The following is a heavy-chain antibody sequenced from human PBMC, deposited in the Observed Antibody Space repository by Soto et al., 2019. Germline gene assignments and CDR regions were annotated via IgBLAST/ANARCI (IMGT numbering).Heavy chain of an antibody. CDR3: AKDAVPRNDLWDYFEF. CDR2: IGGGGDDT. CDR1: GFIFSHYA. D-gene: IGHD1-1*01. J-gene: IGHJ4*02. Sequence: QTGGSLRLSCAASGFIFSHYAMSWVRQAPGQGLEWVSSIGGGGDDTNYSDSVKGRFTISRDNSKNTLFLQMNSLRVEDTAVYYCAKDAVPRNDLWDYFEFGGQGTLVTVSS. V-gene: IGHV3-23*01.